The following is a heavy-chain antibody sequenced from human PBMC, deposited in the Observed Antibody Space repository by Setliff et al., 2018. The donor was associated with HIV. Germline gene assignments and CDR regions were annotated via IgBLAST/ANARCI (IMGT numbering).Heavy chain of an antibody. D-gene: IGHD3-10*01. CDR2: IFSSGST. Sequence: PSETLSLTCTVSGGSISSYCWNWIRQSPGRGLEWIGFIFSSGSTKYNPSLQSRVTMSIDTSKNQFSLKLTSVTAAGTAVYYCARRIDNSGSFPDKNWFDTWGQGSLVTVSS. V-gene: IGHV4-4*09. J-gene: IGHJ5*02. CDR3: ARRIDNSGSFPDKNWFDT. CDR1: GGSISSYC.